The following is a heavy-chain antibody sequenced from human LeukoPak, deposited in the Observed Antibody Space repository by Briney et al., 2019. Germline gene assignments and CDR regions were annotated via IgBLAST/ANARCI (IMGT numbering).Heavy chain of an antibody. V-gene: IGHV4-59*08. D-gene: IGHD4-23*01. CDR2: IHYPGNI. J-gene: IGHJ4*02. CDR1: GGSISGFY. Sequence: PSETLSLTCTVSGGSISGFYWSWIRQPPGKGLERIGNIHYPGNIKYNPSLKSRVTISVDMSKNQSSLKLSSVIAADTAVYYCARHVGRWGFDYWGQGALVTVSS. CDR3: ARHVGRWGFDY.